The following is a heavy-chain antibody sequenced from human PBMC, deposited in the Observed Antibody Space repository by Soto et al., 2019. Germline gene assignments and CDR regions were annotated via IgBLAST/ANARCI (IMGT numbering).Heavy chain of an antibody. D-gene: IGHD6-6*01. Sequence: SETLSLTCTVSRGSISSGDYYSTWIRQPPGKGLEWIGYIYYSGSTYYNPSLKSRVTISVDTSKNQFSLKLSSVTAADTAVYSCASDRMQLVRGMDVRGQGPTVTVSS. J-gene: IGHJ6*02. CDR3: ASDRMQLVRGMDV. CDR1: RGSISSGDYY. CDR2: IYYSGST. V-gene: IGHV4-30-4*01.